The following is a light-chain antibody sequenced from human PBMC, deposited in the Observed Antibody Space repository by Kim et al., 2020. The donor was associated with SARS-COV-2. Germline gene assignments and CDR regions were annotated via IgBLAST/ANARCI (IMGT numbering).Light chain of an antibody. Sequence: PEKAGRINWWGKNNGRKRVAWYTREPGRAPGPVIYYDSHRPSGIPERFSGSNSGNTATLTISRVEAGDEADYYCQVWDSSSDHWVFGGGTQLTVL. V-gene: IGLV3-21*04. CDR1: NNGRKR. CDR2: YDS. CDR3: QVWDSSSDHWV. J-gene: IGLJ3*02.